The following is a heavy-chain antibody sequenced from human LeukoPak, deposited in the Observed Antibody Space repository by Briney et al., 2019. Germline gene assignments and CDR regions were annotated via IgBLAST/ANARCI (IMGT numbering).Heavy chain of an antibody. V-gene: IGHV4-59*08. J-gene: IGHJ4*02. Sequence: SETLSLTCSVSGGSISSYYWNWIRQPPGKGLEWIGYIYYSGSSVYNPSLKSRLTISVDTSKNQFSLKLTSVTAADTAVYYCARHDGSGSYYSGAFDYWGQGTLVTVSS. CDR2: IYYSGSS. D-gene: IGHD3-10*01. CDR3: ARHDGSGSYYSGAFDY. CDR1: GGSISSYY.